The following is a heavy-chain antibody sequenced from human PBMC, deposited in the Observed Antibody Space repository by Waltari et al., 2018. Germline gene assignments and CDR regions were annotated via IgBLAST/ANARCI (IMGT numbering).Heavy chain of an antibody. CDR2: ITNSGETV. V-gene: IGHV3-11*04. D-gene: IGHD5-12*01. CDR3: ARTNEEWLDYYFYYYLDV. J-gene: IGHJ6*03. CDR1: GFTFGVYY. Sequence: QERLVESGGGWVKPGGSLSFSCAASGFTFGVYYMSWIRQSPGKGLEWISYITNSGETVYYSDSARGRFTVSRDNARNSLYLHMTSLRAEDTAVYYCARTNEEWLDYYFYYYLDVWGRGTAVTVSS.